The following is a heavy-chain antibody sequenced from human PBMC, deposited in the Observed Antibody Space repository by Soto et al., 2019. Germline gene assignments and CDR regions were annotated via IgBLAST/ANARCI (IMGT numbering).Heavy chain of an antibody. CDR1: RFAFSSYA. CDR3: AKARTTVTPAV. CDR2: ITNSGGST. J-gene: IGHJ4*02. Sequence: LRLSCAASRFAFSSYAMSWVRQAPGKGLEWVSGITNSGGSTYYADSVKGRFTISRDNSKNTLYLQMNSLRAEDTAVYYCAKARTTVTPAVWGQGTLVTVSS. D-gene: IGHD4-17*01. V-gene: IGHV3-23*01.